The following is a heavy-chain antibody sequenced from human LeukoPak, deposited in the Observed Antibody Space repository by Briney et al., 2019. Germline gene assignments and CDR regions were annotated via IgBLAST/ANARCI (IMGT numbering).Heavy chain of an antibody. CDR2: IIPILGIA. CDR1: GGTFSSYT. D-gene: IGHD5-24*01. V-gene: IGHV1-69*04. CDR3: AREFIKLGRDGYNYSDY. J-gene: IGHJ4*02. Sequence: LVKVSCKASGGTFSSYTISWVRQAPGQGLEWMGRIIPILGIANYAQKFQGRVTITADKSTSTAYMELSSLRSEDTAVHYCAREFIKLGRDGYNYSDYWGQGTLVTVSS.